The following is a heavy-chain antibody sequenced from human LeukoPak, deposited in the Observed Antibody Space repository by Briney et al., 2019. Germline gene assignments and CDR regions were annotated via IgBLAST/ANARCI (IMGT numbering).Heavy chain of an antibody. CDR1: GGTFSSYA. CDR2: IIPIFGTA. J-gene: IGHJ4*02. CDR3: ARSDYGDFKEFYY. Sequence: SVKVSCKASGGTFSSYAISWVRQAPAQGLEWMGRIIPIFGTANYAQKFQGRVTITTDESTSTAYMELSRLRSEDTAVYYYARSDYGDFKEFYYCGEGTLVTVSS. D-gene: IGHD4-17*01. V-gene: IGHV1-69*05.